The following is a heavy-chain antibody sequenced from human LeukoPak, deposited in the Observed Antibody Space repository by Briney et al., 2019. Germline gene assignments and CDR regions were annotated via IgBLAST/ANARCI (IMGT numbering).Heavy chain of an antibody. V-gene: IGHV1-69*05. CDR3: ARDGRDCSSTSCHDY. Sequence: SVKVSCKASGGTFSSYAISWVRQAPGQGLEWMGGIIPIFGTANYAQKLQGRVTMTTDTSTSTAYMELRSLRSDDTAVYYCARDGRDCSSTSCHDYWGQGTLVTVSS. CDR1: GGTFSSYA. CDR2: IIPIFGTA. J-gene: IGHJ4*02. D-gene: IGHD2-2*01.